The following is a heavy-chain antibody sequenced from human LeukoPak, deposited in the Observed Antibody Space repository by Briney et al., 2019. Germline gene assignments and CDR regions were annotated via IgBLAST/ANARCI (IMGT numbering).Heavy chain of an antibody. CDR3: AKDGYSSSWYGLTYYYYYYMDV. CDR2: ISAYNGNT. Sequence: ASVKVSCKASGYIFTNYAISWVRQAPGQGLEWMGWISAYNGNTKYAQKLQGRVTMTRDTSTSTAYMELRSLRSDDTAVYYCAKDGYSSSWYGLTYYYYYYMDVWGKGTTVTISS. V-gene: IGHV1-18*01. J-gene: IGHJ6*03. CDR1: GYIFTNYA. D-gene: IGHD6-13*01.